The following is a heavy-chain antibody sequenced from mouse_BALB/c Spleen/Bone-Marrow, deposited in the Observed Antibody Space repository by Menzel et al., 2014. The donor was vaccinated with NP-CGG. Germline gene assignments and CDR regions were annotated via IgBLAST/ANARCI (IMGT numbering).Heavy chain of an antibody. CDR1: GFNIKDTY. CDR2: IDPANGNT. J-gene: IGHJ2*01. Sequence: VHVKQSGAELVKPGASVKLSCTASGFNIKDTYMHWVKQRPEQSLEWIGRIDPANGNTKYDPKFQGKATITADTSSNTAYLQLSSLTSEDTAVYYCARYYYGSSYFDYWGQGTTLTVSS. D-gene: IGHD1-1*01. V-gene: IGHV14-3*02. CDR3: ARYYYGSSYFDY.